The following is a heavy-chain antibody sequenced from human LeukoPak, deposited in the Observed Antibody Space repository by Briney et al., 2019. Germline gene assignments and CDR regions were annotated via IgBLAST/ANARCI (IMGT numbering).Heavy chain of an antibody. CDR3: AREGNYQYY. V-gene: IGHV3-30-3*01. Sequence: GRSLRLSCAASGFTFSSYAMHWVRQAPGKWLEWVAVITYDGSNQYYADSVKGRFTISRDNSKSTLFLQMNSLRVEDTAAYFCAREGNYQYYWGQGTLVTVSS. J-gene: IGHJ4*02. D-gene: IGHD1-7*01. CDR1: GFTFSSYA. CDR2: ITYDGSNQ.